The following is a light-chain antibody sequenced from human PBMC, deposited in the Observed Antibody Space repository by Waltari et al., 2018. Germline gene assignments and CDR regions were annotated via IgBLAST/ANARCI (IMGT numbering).Light chain of an antibody. V-gene: IGKV3-15*01. Sequence: EIVLPQSPAMLSVSPGERATLSCRATQSVANNLAWYQQKHGQAPRLLIYGASTRATGIPPRFSGSGSGTEFILTISSLQSEDSAVYYCQQYDNWPSLTFGGGTKVEIK. J-gene: IGKJ4*01. CDR1: QSVANN. CDR2: GAS. CDR3: QQYDNWPSLT.